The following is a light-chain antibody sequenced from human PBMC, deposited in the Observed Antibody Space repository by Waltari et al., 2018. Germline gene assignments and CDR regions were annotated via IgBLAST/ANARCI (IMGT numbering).Light chain of an antibody. J-gene: IGKJ4*01. CDR1: QDIRIY. CDR2: DAS. Sequence: DIQMTQSPSSLSAFIGDRVTITCQASQDIRIYLNWYQQKPGKAPKLLIYDASNLQTGVPSRFSGSGSGTDFTFTISSLQPEDIATYYCQQYDTTFGGGTRVEIK. V-gene: IGKV1-33*01. CDR3: QQYDTT.